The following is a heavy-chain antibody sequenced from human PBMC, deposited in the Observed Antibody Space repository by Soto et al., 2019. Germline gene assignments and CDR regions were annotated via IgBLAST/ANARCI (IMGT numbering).Heavy chain of an antibody. CDR3: ASQDYDKSVYYFDY. CDR2: IYNGGIP. Sequence: QVEMEESGPGLLKPSETLSLTCTVSGGSVSSQYWSWIRQPAGKGLEWIGRIYNGGIPLIHPSLESRVALSLDTSTNQFSLTLSSVTAADTATYYCASQDYDKSVYYFDYWGRGTLVTVSS. D-gene: IGHD3-22*01. J-gene: IGHJ4*02. CDR1: GGSVSSQY. V-gene: IGHV4-4*07.